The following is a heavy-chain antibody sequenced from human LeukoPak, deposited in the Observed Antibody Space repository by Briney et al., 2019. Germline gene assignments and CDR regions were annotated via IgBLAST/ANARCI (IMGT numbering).Heavy chain of an antibody. V-gene: IGHV4-30-4*01. J-gene: IGHJ3*02. Sequence: SETLSLTCTVSGGSISSGDYYWSWIRQPPGKGLEWIGYIYYSGSTYYNPSLKSRVTISVDTSKNQFSLKLSSVTAADTAVYYCARAAVSPSSGDAFDIWGQGTMVTVSS. D-gene: IGHD7-27*01. CDR1: GGSISSGDYY. CDR2: IYYSGST. CDR3: ARAAVSPSSGDAFDI.